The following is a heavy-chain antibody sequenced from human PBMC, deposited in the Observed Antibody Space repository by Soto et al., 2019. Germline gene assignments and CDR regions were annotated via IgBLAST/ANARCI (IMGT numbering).Heavy chain of an antibody. J-gene: IGHJ4*02. CDR3: AKTYNSGWYSGLRGFDY. D-gene: IGHD6-19*01. Sequence: GGSLRLSCAASRVTLGSYAMSCCRQAPGKGTEWVSGISSSGGSKYYADSVKGRLTISRDNSKNTLYLQMNSLRAEDTAVYYCAKTYNSGWYSGLRGFDYWGQGT. V-gene: IGHV3-23*01. CDR1: RVTLGSYA. CDR2: ISSSGGSK.